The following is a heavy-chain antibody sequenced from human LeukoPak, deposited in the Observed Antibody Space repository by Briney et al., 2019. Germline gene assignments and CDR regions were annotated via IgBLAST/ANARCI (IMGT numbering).Heavy chain of an antibody. CDR3: AREGYVYYYGMDV. V-gene: IGHV3-30*03. D-gene: IGHD2-15*01. CDR2: ISYDGSNK. J-gene: IGHJ6*02. Sequence: GGSLRLSCAASGFTFSSYSMNWVRQAPGKGLEWVAVISYDGSNKYYADSVKGRFTISRDNSKNTLYLQMNSLRAEDTAVYYCAREGYVYYYGMDVWGQGTTVTVSS. CDR1: GFTFSSYS.